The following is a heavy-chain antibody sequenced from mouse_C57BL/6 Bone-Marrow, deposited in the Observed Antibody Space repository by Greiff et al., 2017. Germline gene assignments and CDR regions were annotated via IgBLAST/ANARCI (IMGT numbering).Heavy chain of an antibody. CDR1: GYSITSDY. D-gene: IGHD1-1*01. Sequence: EVQRVESGPGLAKPSQTLSLTCSVTGYSITSDYWNWIRKFPGNKLEYMGYISYSGSTYYNPSLKSRISIIRDTSKNQYYLQLNSVTTEDTATYYCARYRYYGSSYNYYAMDYWGQGTSVTVSS. CDR2: ISYSGST. V-gene: IGHV3-8*01. J-gene: IGHJ4*01. CDR3: ARYRYYGSSYNYYAMDY.